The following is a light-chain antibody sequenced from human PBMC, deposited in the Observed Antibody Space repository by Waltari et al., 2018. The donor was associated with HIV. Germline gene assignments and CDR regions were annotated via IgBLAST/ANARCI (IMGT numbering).Light chain of an antibody. V-gene: IGLV3-25*03. J-gene: IGLJ2*01. CDR1: ALPKQY. Sequence: SYELTQPPSVSVSPGQTARITCSGDALPKQYAYWYQQKPGQAPILVIYKDSERPSGIPERVSGSSSGTTVTLTISGVQAEDEADYYCQSADSSGTYRVFGGRTKLTVL. CDR3: QSADSSGTYRV. CDR2: KDS.